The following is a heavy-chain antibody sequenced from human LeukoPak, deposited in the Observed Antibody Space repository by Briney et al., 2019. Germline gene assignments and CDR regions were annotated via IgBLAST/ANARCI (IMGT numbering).Heavy chain of an antibody. CDR3: ARDGPYSSSWYGPQPSNWFDP. J-gene: IGHJ5*02. CDR2: IYTSGST. V-gene: IGHV4-4*07. D-gene: IGHD6-13*01. Sequence: PSETLSLTCTVSGGSISSYYWSWIRQPAGKGLEWIGRIYTSGSTNYNPSLKSRVTMSVDTSKNQFSLKLSSVTAADTAVYYCARDGPYSSSWYGPQPSNWFDPWGQGTLVTVSS. CDR1: GGSISSYY.